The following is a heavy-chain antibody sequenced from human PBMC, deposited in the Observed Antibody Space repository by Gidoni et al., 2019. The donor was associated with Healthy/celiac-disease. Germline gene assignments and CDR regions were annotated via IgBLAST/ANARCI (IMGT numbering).Heavy chain of an antibody. D-gene: IGHD2-15*01. CDR3: AKEYCSGGSCYDYYYYYMDV. V-gene: IGHV3-23*01. Sequence: EVQLLESGGGLVQPGGSLRLSCAASGFTFSSYAMSWVRQAPGKGLEWVSAISGSGGSTYYADSVKGRFTISRDNSKNTLYLQMNSLRAEDTAVYYCAKEYCSGGSCYDYYYYYMDVWGKGTTVTVSS. CDR2: ISGSGGST. J-gene: IGHJ6*03. CDR1: GFTFSSYA.